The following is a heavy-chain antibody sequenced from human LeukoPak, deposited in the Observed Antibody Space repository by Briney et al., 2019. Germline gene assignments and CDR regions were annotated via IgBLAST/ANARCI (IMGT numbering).Heavy chain of an antibody. D-gene: IGHD2-15*01. CDR2: IAYSVTT. CDR3: ARDKHNAYCTGGRCSPFYFDS. Sequence: PSETLSLTCTASGGSVSTSYWSWIRQPPGKGPEGMGYIAYSVTTNYNPSLKSRVTISLDTSKHQFSLNLTSVTAAETAMYYCARDKHNAYCTGGRCSPFYFDSWGQGVLVTVSS. J-gene: IGHJ4*02. V-gene: IGHV4-59*02. CDR1: GGSVSTSY.